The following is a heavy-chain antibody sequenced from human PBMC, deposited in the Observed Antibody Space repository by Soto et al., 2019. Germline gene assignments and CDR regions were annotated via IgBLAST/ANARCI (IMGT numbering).Heavy chain of an antibody. D-gene: IGHD3-3*01. CDR2: INHSGST. V-gene: IGHV4-34*01. CDR1: GGSISRYY. Sequence: PSETLSLTCTVSGGSISRYYWSWIRQPPGKGLEWIGEINHSGSTNYNPSLKSRVTISVDTSKNQFSLKLSSVTAADTAVYYCARKGGYDFWSGYYQDYYYYMDVWGKGTTVTVSS. J-gene: IGHJ6*03. CDR3: ARKGGYDFWSGYYQDYYYYMDV.